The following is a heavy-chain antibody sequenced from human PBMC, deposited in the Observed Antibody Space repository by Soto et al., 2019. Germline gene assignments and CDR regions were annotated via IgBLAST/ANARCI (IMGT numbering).Heavy chain of an antibody. J-gene: IGHJ6*02. CDR1: GGTFSSYA. CDR3: ARVIVVVPAAIFYYYGMDV. V-gene: IGHV1-69*01. Sequence: QVQLVQSGAEVKKPGSSVKVSCKASGGTFSSYAISWVRQAPGQGLEWMGGIIPIFGTANYAQKFQGRVTITADESTSTAYMELSSLRSEDTDVYYCARVIVVVPAAIFYYYGMDVWGQGTTVTVSS. D-gene: IGHD2-2*02. CDR2: IIPIFGTA.